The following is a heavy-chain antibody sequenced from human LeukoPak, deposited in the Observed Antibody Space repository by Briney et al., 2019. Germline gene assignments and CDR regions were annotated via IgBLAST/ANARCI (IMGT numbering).Heavy chain of an antibody. Sequence: SETLSLTCTVSGYSISSGYYWGWIRQPPGKGLEWIGHLYYGGNTNYNPSLKSRVTISADASKNQLSLKLTSMTAADTAVYYCARADSNGWFGLGYWGQGILVPVSS. CDR2: LYYGGNT. D-gene: IGHD6-19*01. CDR3: ARADSNGWFGLGY. CDR1: GYSISSGYY. V-gene: IGHV4-61*01. J-gene: IGHJ4*02.